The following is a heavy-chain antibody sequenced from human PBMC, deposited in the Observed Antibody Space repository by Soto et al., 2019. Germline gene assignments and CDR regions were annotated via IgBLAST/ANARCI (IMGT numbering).Heavy chain of an antibody. D-gene: IGHD1-26*01. CDR1: GGTFSSYA. CDR2: IIPIFGTA. V-gene: IGHV1-69*06. CDR3: ASHFRESSGSSPMYY. J-gene: IGHJ4*02. Sequence: QVQLVQSGAEVKKPGSSVKVSCKASGGTFSSYAISWVRQAPGQGLEWMGGIIPIFGTANYAQKFQGSVTITADKSTSTAYMELSSLRSEDTAVYYCASHFRESSGSSPMYYWGQGTLVTVSS.